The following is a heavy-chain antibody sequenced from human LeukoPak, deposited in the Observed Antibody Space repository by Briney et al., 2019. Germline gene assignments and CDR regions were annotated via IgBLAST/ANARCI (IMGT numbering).Heavy chain of an antibody. V-gene: IGHV3-21*01. D-gene: IGHD6-13*01. Sequence: PGGSLRLSCAASGFTFSSYSMNWVRQAPGKGLEWVSSISSSSSYIYYADSVKGRFTTSRDNAKNSLYLQMNSLRAEDTAVYYCARDPSAYSSSWLNYYYYYYTDVWGKGTTVTVSS. CDR2: ISSSSSYI. J-gene: IGHJ6*03. CDR3: ARDPSAYSSSWLNYYYYYYTDV. CDR1: GFTFSSYS.